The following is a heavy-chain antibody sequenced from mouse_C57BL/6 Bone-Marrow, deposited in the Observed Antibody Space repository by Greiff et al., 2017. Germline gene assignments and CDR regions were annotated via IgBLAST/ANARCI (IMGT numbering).Heavy chain of an antibody. D-gene: IGHD2-3*01. CDR3: ARSIPYLYDDGAMDY. CDR2: IHPNSGST. J-gene: IGHJ4*01. CDR1: GYTFTSYW. Sequence: QVQLQQSGAELVKPGASVKLSCKASGYTFTSYWMHWVKQRPGQGLEWIGMIHPNSGSTNYNEKFKSKATLTVDKSSSTAYMQLSSLTSEDSAVYYCARSIPYLYDDGAMDYWGQGTSVTVS. V-gene: IGHV1-64*01.